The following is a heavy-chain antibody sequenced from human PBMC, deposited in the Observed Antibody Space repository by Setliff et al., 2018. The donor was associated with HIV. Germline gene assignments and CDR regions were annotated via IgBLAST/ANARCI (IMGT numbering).Heavy chain of an antibody. CDR1: GFSFSTYA. CDR2: VGAVGSPK. D-gene: IGHD3-10*02. V-gene: IGHV3-23*01. Sequence: GGSLSLSCAASGFSFSTYAMGWVRQAPEKGLEWVSTVGAVGSPKFYAESVKGRFTISKDNSKNTLYLQMTSLRDEDTAVYYCAKVLLFGVDVFDIWGQGTMVTVSS. CDR3: AKVLLFGVDVFDI. J-gene: IGHJ3*02.